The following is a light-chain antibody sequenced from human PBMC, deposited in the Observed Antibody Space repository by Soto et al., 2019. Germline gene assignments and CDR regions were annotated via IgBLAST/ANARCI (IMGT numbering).Light chain of an antibody. J-gene: IGLJ2*01. CDR1: SGSVSTSYH. CDR2: STN. Sequence: QTVVTQEPSFSVSPGGTVTLTCGLSSGSVSTSYHPSWYQQTPGQTPRTLIYSTNTRSSGVPDRFSGSILGNKAALTITGAHAEDESDYYCVLYMGSGIWVFGGGTKLTVL. V-gene: IGLV8-61*01. CDR3: VLYMGSGIWV.